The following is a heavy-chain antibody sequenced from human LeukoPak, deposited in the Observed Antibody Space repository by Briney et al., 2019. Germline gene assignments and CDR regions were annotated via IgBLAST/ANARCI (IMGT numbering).Heavy chain of an antibody. Sequence: ASVKVSCKASGYTFTGYYMHWVRQAPGQGLEWMGWINPNSGGTNYAQKFQGRVTMTRDTSISPAYMELSRLRSDDTAVYYCARDGIAPYYYDSSGYYTCWGQGTLVTVSS. V-gene: IGHV1-2*02. CDR1: GYTFTGYY. CDR3: ARDGIAPYYYDSSGYYTC. CDR2: INPNSGGT. J-gene: IGHJ4*02. D-gene: IGHD3-22*01.